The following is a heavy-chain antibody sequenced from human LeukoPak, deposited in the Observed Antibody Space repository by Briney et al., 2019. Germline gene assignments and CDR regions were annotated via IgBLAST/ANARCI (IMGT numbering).Heavy chain of an antibody. CDR2: IIPIFGTA. Sequence: SVKVSCKASGGTFSSYAISWGRQAPGQGLEWMGGIIPIFGTANYAQKFQGRVTINTDESTSTAYMEMSSLRSEDTAVYYCASRWVGSSGYSRHAFDIWGQGTMVTVSS. D-gene: IGHD3-22*01. J-gene: IGHJ3*02. CDR3: ASRWVGSSGYSRHAFDI. CDR1: GGTFSSYA. V-gene: IGHV1-69*05.